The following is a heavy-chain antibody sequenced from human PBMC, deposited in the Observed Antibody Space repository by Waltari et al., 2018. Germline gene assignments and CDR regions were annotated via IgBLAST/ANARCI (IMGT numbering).Heavy chain of an antibody. D-gene: IGHD6-6*01. CDR3: AKDGSSSSLDY. CDR1: GFTFSSYG. CDR2: ISYDGSNK. Sequence: QVQLVESGGGVVQPGRSLRLSCAASGFTFSSYGMPWVRQAPGKGPEWVAVISYDGSNKYYADSVKGRFTISRDNSKNTLYLQMNSLRAEDTAVYYCAKDGSSSSLDYWGQGTLVTVSS. J-gene: IGHJ4*02. V-gene: IGHV3-30*18.